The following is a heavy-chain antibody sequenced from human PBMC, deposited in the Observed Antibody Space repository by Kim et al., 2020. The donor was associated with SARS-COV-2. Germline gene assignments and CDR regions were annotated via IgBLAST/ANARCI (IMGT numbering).Heavy chain of an antibody. V-gene: IGHV3-13*05. Sequence: GGSLRLSCAASGFTFSSYDMHWVRQATGKGLEWVSAIGTAGDPYYPGSVKGRFTISSENAKNSLYLQMNSLRAGETAVYYCARGRCSSTSCAYYYYYGIDVWGQGTPVTVSS. CDR1: GFTFSSYD. CDR2: IGTAGDP. J-gene: IGHJ6*02. CDR3: ARGRCSSTSCAYYYYYGIDV. D-gene: IGHD2-2*01.